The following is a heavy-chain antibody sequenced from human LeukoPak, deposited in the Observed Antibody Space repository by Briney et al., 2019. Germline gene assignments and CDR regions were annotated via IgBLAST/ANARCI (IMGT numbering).Heavy chain of an antibody. CDR1: GFTFSSYA. Sequence: GGALRLSCAASGFTFSSYAMSWVRQAPGTGLEWVSAISGSGGSTYYAESVKGGFTISRDNSKNTRYLQMNSLRAEDTAVYYCAKEMRLTMIVVGWGQGTLVTVSS. V-gene: IGHV3-23*01. CDR3: AKEMRLTMIVVG. J-gene: IGHJ4*02. D-gene: IGHD3-22*01. CDR2: ISGSGGST.